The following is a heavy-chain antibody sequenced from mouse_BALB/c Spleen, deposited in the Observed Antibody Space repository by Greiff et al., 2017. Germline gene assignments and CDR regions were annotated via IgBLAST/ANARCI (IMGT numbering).Heavy chain of an antibody. V-gene: IGHV7-3*02. CDR1: GFTFTDYY. J-gene: IGHJ2*01. D-gene: IGHD6-1*01. Sequence: EVKLMESGGGLVQPGGSLRLSCAPSGFTFTDYYMSWVRQPPGKALEWLGFIRNKANGYTTEYSASVKGRFTISRDNSQSILYLQMNTLRAEDSATYYCARESLNYYFDYWGQGTTLTVSS. CDR3: ARESLNYYFDY. CDR2: IRNKANGYTT.